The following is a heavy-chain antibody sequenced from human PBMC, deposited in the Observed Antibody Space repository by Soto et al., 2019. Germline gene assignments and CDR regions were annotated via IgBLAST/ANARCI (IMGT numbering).Heavy chain of an antibody. CDR3: ARERGSGWTFDY. CDR1: GFTFSSYG. D-gene: IGHD6-19*01. Sequence: SLRLSCAASGFTFSSYGMHWVRQAPGKGLEWVAVIWYDGSNKYYADSVKGRFTISRDNSKNTLYLQMHSLRAEDTAVYYCARERGSGWTFDYWGQGTLVTVSS. J-gene: IGHJ4*02. V-gene: IGHV3-33*01. CDR2: IWYDGSNK.